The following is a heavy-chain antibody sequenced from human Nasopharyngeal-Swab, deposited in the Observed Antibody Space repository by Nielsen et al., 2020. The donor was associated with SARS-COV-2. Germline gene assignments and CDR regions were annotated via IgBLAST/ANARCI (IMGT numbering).Heavy chain of an antibody. D-gene: IGHD2-15*01. J-gene: IGHJ4*02. V-gene: IGHV3-48*03. Sequence: GGPLNPSFAASGFTFIIYKMNWVRQAPGKGLEWVSYITSCGYTIFYADSVKGRFTISRDNAKNSLYLQMNSLRAEDTAVYYCARERMTIAGRRYYFDYWGQGTLVTVSS. CDR3: ARERMTIAGRRYYFDY. CDR1: GFTFIIYK. CDR2: ITSCGYTI.